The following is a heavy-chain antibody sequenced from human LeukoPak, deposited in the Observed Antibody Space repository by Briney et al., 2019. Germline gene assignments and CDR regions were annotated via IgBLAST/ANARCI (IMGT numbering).Heavy chain of an antibody. Sequence: GGSLRLSCPASGFTFSTYWMNWVRQAQGKGLEWVAHIKQDGSEKRYVDSVKGRFTISRDNAKNSLYLEMNSLRAEDTAVYYCARGGPRVGIDYFSYYMDVWGKGTTVTVSS. CDR1: GFTFSTYW. D-gene: IGHD2-15*01. J-gene: IGHJ6*03. CDR2: IKQDGSEK. V-gene: IGHV3-7*01. CDR3: ARGGPRVGIDYFSYYMDV.